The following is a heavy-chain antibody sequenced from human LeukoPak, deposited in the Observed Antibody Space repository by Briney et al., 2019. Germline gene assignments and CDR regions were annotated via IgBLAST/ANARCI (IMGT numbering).Heavy chain of an antibody. V-gene: IGHV3-21*01. CDR2: ISRTSEST. Sequence: GGSLRLSCAASGFSFNTYSMTWVRQAPGKGLEWVSIISRTSESTFYADSVKGRFTISRDNAKNSLYLQMNSLRAEDTAVYYCARDDGYYYGSGSYGNWGQGTLVTVSS. D-gene: IGHD3-10*01. CDR1: GFSFNTYS. J-gene: IGHJ4*02. CDR3: ARDDGYYYGSGSYGN.